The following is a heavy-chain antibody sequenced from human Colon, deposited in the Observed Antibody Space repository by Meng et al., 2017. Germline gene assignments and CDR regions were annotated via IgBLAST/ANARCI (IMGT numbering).Heavy chain of an antibody. D-gene: IGHD5-18*01. V-gene: IGHV3-74*01. Sequence: GESLKISCAASGFTFSSYWMHWVRQAPGKGLVWVSRINSDGGILTYADSVKGRFTISRDNAKNTLYLQMNSLRAEDTAVYYCARVGGYGIYWGQGTLVTSPQ. CDR3: ARVGGYGIY. J-gene: IGHJ4*02. CDR2: INSDGGIL. CDR1: GFTFSSYW.